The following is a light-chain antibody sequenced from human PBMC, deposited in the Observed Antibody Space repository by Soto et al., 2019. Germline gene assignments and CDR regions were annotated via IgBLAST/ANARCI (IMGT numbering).Light chain of an antibody. CDR3: SSYTSTSRYV. CDR2: EVT. Sequence: QSVLTQPPSVSGSPGQSVTISCTGTSSYVGKYDRVSWYQQPPGTAPKLIIYEVTNRPSGVPARFSGSKSGNTASLTISGLQAEDEADYYCSSYTSTSRYVFGAGTRSPS. CDR1: SSYVGKYDR. J-gene: IGLJ1*01. V-gene: IGLV2-18*02.